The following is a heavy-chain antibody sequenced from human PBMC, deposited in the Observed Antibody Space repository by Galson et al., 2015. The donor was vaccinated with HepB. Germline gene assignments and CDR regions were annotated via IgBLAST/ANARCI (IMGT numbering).Heavy chain of an antibody. Sequence: SLRLSCAVSGFSFSDYGMHWVRQAPGKGLEWVAVISYDGDNKYYAESVKGRFTISRDNLKNTLYLQMNSLRPEDTAVYYCVKDGKRFCSSTSCFNRGFDHWGQGTLVTVSS. D-gene: IGHD2-2*01. CDR2: ISYDGDNK. V-gene: IGHV3-30*18. CDR3: VKDGKRFCSSTSCFNRGFDH. J-gene: IGHJ4*02. CDR1: GFSFSDYG.